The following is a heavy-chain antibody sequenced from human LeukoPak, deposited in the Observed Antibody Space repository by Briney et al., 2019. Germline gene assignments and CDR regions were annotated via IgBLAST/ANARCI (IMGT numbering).Heavy chain of an antibody. CDR3: ARDGSTTTQNYYYYMDV. V-gene: IGHV3-30*04. CDR1: GFTFSSYA. Sequence: GGSLRLSCAASGFTFSSYAMHWVRQAPGKGLEWVAVISYDGSNKYYADSVKGRFTISRDNSKNTLYLQMNSLRAEDTAVYYCARDGSTTTQNYYYYMDVWSKGTTVTVSS. CDR2: ISYDGSNK. J-gene: IGHJ6*03. D-gene: IGHD4-11*01.